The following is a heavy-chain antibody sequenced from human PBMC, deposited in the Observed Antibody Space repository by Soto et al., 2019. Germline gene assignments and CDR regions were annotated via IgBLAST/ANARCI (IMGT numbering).Heavy chain of an antibody. V-gene: IGHV1-69*12. J-gene: IGHJ4*02. CDR3: ASSEHIVVVTAIPFDY. D-gene: IGHD2-21*02. CDR2: IIPIFGTA. Sequence: QVQLVQSGAEVKKPGSSVKVSCKASGGTFSSYAISWVRQAPGQGLEWMGGIIPIFGTANYAQKFQGRVTITAEESTGKAYMELSSLRSEDTAVYYCASSEHIVVVTAIPFDYWGQGTLVTVSS. CDR1: GGTFSSYA.